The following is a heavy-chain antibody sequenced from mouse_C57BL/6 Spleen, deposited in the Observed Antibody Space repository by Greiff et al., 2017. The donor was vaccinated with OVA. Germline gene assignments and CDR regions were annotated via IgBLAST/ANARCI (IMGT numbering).Heavy chain of an antibody. CDR1: GYAFSSYW. CDR2: IYPGDGDT. J-gene: IGHJ3*01. V-gene: IGHV1-80*01. Sequence: QVQLQQSGAELVKPGASVKISCKASGYAFSSYWMNWVKQRPGKGLEWIGQIYPGDGDTNYNGKFKGKATLTADKSSSTAYMQLSSLTSEDSAVYFCARWDYGNYEFAYWGQGTLVTVSA. D-gene: IGHD2-1*01. CDR3: ARWDYGNYEFAY.